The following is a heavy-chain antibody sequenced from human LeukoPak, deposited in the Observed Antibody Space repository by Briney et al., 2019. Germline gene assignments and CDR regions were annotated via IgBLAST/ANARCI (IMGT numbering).Heavy chain of an antibody. V-gene: IGHV4-38-2*02. J-gene: IGHJ5*02. CDR3: ARPGVSSGWYSWFAP. D-gene: IGHD6-19*01. CDR2: IYHSGST. Sequence: SETLSLTCTVSGYSISSGYYWGWIRQPPGKGLEWIGSIYHSGSTYYNPSLKSRVTISVDTSKNQFSLKLSSVTAADTAVYYCARPGVSSGWYSWFAPWGQGTLVTVSS. CDR1: GYSISSGYY.